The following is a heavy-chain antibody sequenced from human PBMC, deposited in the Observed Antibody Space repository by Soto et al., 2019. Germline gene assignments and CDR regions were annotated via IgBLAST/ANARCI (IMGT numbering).Heavy chain of an antibody. CDR1: GFTFSNYG. D-gene: IGHD4-17*01. CDR2: ISYDGSSK. CDR3: ARGGYGDSHAEYFQH. J-gene: IGHJ1*01. V-gene: IGHV3-30-3*01. Sequence: QVQLVESGGGVVQPGRSLRLSWAASGFTFSNYGRHWVRQAPGKGRGWGALISYDGSSKDYADSVKGRFTISRDNSKSTLFLQMNSLRVEDTAVYYCARGGYGDSHAEYFQHWGQGTLVTVSS.